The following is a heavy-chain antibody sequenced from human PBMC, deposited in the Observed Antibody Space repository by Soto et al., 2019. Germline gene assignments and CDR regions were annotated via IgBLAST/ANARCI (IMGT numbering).Heavy chain of an antibody. J-gene: IGHJ4*02. CDR1: GFTFSSYA. D-gene: IGHD1-26*01. CDR3: ARRGSGSYYDY. CDR2: ISGSGDST. V-gene: IGHV3-23*01. Sequence: EVQLLESGGGLVQPGGSLRLSCAASGFTFSSYAMGWVRQAPVKGLEWVSAISGSGDSTYYPDSVKGRFTISRDNSKNTLYLQMNSLRAEDTAVYYCARRGSGSYYDYWGQGTLVTVSS.